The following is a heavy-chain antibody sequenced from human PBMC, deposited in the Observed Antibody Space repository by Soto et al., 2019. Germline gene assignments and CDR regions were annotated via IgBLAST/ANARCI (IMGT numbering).Heavy chain of an antibody. J-gene: IGHJ6*02. CDR1: GGSISSYY. Sequence: QVQLQESGPGLVKPSETLSLTCTVSGGSISSYYWSWIRQPPGKGLEWIGYIYYSGSTNYNPSLKSRVTIPVDTSKNQFSLKLSSVTAADTAVYYCARVLWFGEGYYYYGMDVWGQGTTVTVSS. D-gene: IGHD3-10*01. CDR2: IYYSGST. CDR3: ARVLWFGEGYYYYGMDV. V-gene: IGHV4-59*01.